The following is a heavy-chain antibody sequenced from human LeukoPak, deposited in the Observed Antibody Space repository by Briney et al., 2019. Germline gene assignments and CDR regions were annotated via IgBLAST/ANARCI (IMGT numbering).Heavy chain of an antibody. CDR2: IRSKAYGGTT. CDR3: ARGPSGYHNT. D-gene: IGHD5-12*01. CDR1: GFTFGDYA. V-gene: IGHV3-49*04. Sequence: PGGSLRLSCPASGFTFGDYAMSWVRQAPGKGLEWVGFIRSKAYGGTTEYAASVKGRFTISRDDSKSIAYLQMNSLRAEDTAVYYCARGPSGYHNTGGQGTLVTVSS. J-gene: IGHJ4*02.